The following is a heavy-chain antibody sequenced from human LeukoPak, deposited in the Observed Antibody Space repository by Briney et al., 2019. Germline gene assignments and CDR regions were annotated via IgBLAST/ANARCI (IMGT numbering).Heavy chain of an antibody. V-gene: IGHV4-39*01. CDR3: ARFFGGNSPSDY. Sequence: SETLSLTCTVSGGSISSNSYYWGWIRQPPGKGLEWIASIKYSGTTYYNPSLKSRVTISVDTSKNQFSLKLSSVTAADTAVYYCARFFGGNSPSDYWGQGTLVTVSS. J-gene: IGHJ4*02. CDR1: GGSISSNSYY. D-gene: IGHD4-23*01. CDR2: IKYSGTT.